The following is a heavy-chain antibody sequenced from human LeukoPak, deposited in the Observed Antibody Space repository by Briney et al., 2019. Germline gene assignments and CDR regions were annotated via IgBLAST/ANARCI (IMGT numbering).Heavy chain of an antibody. CDR3: ARYNQGHLSFFDY. V-gene: IGHV4-31*03. J-gene: IGHJ4*02. CDR1: GVSISSGGYY. CDR2: ISYNGNT. D-gene: IGHD1-1*01. Sequence: SETLSLTCTVSGVSISSGGYYWSWIRQHPGEGLEWIGYISYNGNTNYNSSLRSRVTISVDTSKNQLSLELSSVTAADTAVYYCARYNQGHLSFFDYWGQGTLVTVSS.